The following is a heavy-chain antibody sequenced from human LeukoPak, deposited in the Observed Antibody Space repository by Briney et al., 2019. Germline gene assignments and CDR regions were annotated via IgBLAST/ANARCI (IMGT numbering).Heavy chain of an antibody. D-gene: IGHD2-15*01. CDR3: AKSPHQYCSGGSCYLGWFDP. Sequence: GGSLRLSCAASGFTSSSYGMHWVRQAPGKGLEWVAFIRYDGSNKYYADSVKGRFTISRDNSKNTLYLQMNSLRAEDTAVYYCAKSPHQYCSGGSCYLGWFDPWGQGTLVTVSS. J-gene: IGHJ5*02. CDR2: IRYDGSNK. CDR1: GFTSSSYG. V-gene: IGHV3-30*02.